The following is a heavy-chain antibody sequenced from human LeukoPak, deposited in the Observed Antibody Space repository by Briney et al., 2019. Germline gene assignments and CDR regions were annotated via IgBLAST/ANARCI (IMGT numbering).Heavy chain of an antibody. CDR3: ARVPTYYYDSSGYPYYFDY. J-gene: IGHJ4*02. CDR1: GYTFTSYA. D-gene: IGHD3-22*01. CDR2: INTNTGNP. V-gene: IGHV7-4-1*02. Sequence: ASVTVSCTASGYTFTSYAMNWVRQAPGQGLEWMGWINTNTGNPTYAQGFTGRFVFSLDTSVSTAYLQISSLKAEDTAVYYCARVPTYYYDSSGYPYYFDYWGQGTLVTVSS.